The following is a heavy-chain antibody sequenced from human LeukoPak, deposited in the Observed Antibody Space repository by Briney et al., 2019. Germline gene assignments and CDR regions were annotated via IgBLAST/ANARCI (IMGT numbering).Heavy chain of an antibody. CDR1: GFTFSSYA. CDR2: ISYDGSNK. V-gene: IGHV3-30*04. D-gene: IGHD2-21*01. Sequence: GGSLRLSCAASGFTFSSYAMHWVRQAPGKGLERVAVISYDGSNKYYADSVKGRFTISRDNFKNTLYLQMNSLRAEDTAVYYCARVQTPYYGGDEIGYWGQGTLVTVSS. CDR3: ARVQTPYYGGDEIGY. J-gene: IGHJ4*02.